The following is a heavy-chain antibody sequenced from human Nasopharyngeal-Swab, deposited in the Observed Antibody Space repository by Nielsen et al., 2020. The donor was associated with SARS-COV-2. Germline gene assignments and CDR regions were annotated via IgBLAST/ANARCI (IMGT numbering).Heavy chain of an antibody. Sequence: WIRQPQGKGLEWIGEINHSGSTNYNPSLKSRVTISVDTSKNQFSLKLSSVTAADTAVYYCARVLRGVAARPLGFGYYYYYYMDVWGRGTTVTVSS. CDR2: INHSGST. CDR3: ARVLRGVAARPLGFGYYYYYYMDV. D-gene: IGHD6-6*01. J-gene: IGHJ6*03. V-gene: IGHV4-34*01.